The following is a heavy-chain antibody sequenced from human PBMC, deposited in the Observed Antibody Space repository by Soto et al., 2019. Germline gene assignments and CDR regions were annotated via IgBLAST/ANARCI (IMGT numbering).Heavy chain of an antibody. Sequence: PSETLSLTCTVSGGSISPYYWNWIRQSPGKGLEWIGYIYYNGNTNYNPSLKSRVTISIDTSKNQFSLKLTSVTAADTAVYYCARLPYSAEGWFDPWGKGTLVTASS. D-gene: IGHD6-13*01. CDR1: GGSISPYY. J-gene: IGHJ5*02. CDR2: IYYNGNT. V-gene: IGHV4-59*08. CDR3: ARLPYSAEGWFDP.